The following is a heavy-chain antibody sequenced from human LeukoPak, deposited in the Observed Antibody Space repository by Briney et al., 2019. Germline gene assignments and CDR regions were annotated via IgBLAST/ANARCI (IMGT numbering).Heavy chain of an antibody. CDR1: GFTFSSYS. J-gene: IGHJ4*02. Sequence: GGSLRLSCAASGFTFSSYSMNWVRQAPGKGLEWVSSISSSSYIYYADSVKGRFTISRDNAKNSLYLQMNSLRAEDTAVYYCARDQGDFWSGYYEPNYWGQGTLVTVSS. CDR3: ARDQGDFWSGYYEPNY. D-gene: IGHD3-3*01. V-gene: IGHV3-21*01. CDR2: ISSSSYI.